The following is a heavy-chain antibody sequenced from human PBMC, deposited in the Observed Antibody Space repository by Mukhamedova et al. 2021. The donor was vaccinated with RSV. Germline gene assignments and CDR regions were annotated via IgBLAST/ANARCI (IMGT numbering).Heavy chain of an antibody. CDR2: ISSSSSTI. CDR3: ARTDDLWSGYYTLYFDY. D-gene: IGHD3-3*01. Sequence: GKGLEWVSYISSSSSTIYYADSVKGRFTISRDNAKNSLYLQMNSLRAEDTAVYYCARTDDLWSGYYTLYFDYWGQGTLVTVSS. V-gene: IGHV3-48*04. J-gene: IGHJ4*02.